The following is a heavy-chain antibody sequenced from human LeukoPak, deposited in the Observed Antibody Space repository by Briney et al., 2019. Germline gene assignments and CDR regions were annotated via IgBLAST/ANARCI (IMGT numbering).Heavy chain of an antibody. V-gene: IGHV3-23*01. CDR2: ISGSGGST. CDR3: ARDFAAAGIFDY. Sequence: TGGSLRLSCAASGFTFSSYAMSWVRQAPGKGLEWVSAISGSGGSTYYADSVKGRSTISRDNSKNTLYMQMNSLRAEDTAVYYCARDFAAAGIFDYWGQGTLVTVSS. J-gene: IGHJ4*02. CDR1: GFTFSSYA. D-gene: IGHD6-13*01.